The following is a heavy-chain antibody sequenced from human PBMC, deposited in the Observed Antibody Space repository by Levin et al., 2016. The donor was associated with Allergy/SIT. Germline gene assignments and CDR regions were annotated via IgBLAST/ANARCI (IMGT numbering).Heavy chain of an antibody. D-gene: IGHD4-11*01. V-gene: IGHV3-21*01. CDR1: GFTFSSYS. CDR2: ISSSSSYI. Sequence: GESLKISCAASGFTFSSYSMNWVRQAPGKGLEWVSSISSSSSYIYYADSVKGRFTISRDNAKNSLYLQMNSLRAEDTAVYYCARAFGGPGDYSNYISRSDPWGQGTLVTVSS. CDR3: ARAFGGPGDYSNYISRSDP. J-gene: IGHJ5*02.